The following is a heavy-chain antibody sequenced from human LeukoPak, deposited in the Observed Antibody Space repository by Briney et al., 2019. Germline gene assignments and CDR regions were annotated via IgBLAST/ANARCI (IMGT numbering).Heavy chain of an antibody. CDR2: IGTAGEI. J-gene: IGHJ2*01. CDR1: GFSFSSYD. Sequence: GGSLRLSCAASGFSFSSYDIHWVRQSTGKGLEWVSGIGTAGEIYYPGSVKGRFTISRENAKNSLYLQMNSLRAGDTAVYYCARAAYSSTWYSRYFDLWGRGTLVTVSS. V-gene: IGHV3-13*01. D-gene: IGHD6-13*01. CDR3: ARAAYSSTWYSRYFDL.